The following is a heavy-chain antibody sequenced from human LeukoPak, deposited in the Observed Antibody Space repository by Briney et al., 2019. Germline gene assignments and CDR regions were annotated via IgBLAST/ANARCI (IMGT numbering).Heavy chain of an antibody. CDR3: ARGVAAAADLDY. J-gene: IGHJ4*02. Sequence: SETLSLTCTVSGGSISSYYWSWIRQPPGKGLEWIGYIYYSGSTNYNPSLKSRVTISVDTSKNQFSLKLSSVTAADMAVYYCARGVAAAADLDYWGQGTLVTVSS. CDR1: GGSISSYY. V-gene: IGHV4-59*01. D-gene: IGHD6-13*01. CDR2: IYYSGST.